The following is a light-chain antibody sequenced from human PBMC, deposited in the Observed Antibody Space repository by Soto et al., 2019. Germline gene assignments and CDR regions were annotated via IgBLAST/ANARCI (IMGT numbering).Light chain of an antibody. CDR3: SSYTSSDTYV. Sequence: QSVLTQPASVSGSPGQSITISCTGTSSDVGNYNYVSWHQHHPGKAPKLMINDVSNRPPGVSSRFSGSKSGNPASLTISGLQAEDEADYYCSSYTSSDTYVFGTGTKVTVL. CDR2: DVS. J-gene: IGLJ1*01. CDR1: SSDVGNYNY. V-gene: IGLV2-14*03.